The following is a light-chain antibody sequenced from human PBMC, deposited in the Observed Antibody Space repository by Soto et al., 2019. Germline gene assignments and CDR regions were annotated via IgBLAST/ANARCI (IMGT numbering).Light chain of an antibody. CDR3: QSYDNSLSGSL. V-gene: IGLV1-40*01. CDR1: SSNIGAGYD. Sequence: HSALKQPPSVSGAPGQRVSISCTGSSSNIGAGYDVHWYQQLPGTAHRLLIYGDSNRPSGVPDRFSGSKSGTSTSLAITGLQAEDEADYYCQSYDNSLSGSLFGTGTKVTV. J-gene: IGLJ1*01. CDR2: GDS.